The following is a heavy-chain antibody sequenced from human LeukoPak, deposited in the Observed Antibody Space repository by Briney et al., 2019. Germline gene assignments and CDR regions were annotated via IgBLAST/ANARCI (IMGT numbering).Heavy chain of an antibody. CDR2: IYPGDSDT. Sequence: GESLKISCKGSGYSFTSYWIGWVRQMPGKGLEWMGIIYPGDSDTRYSPSFQGQVTISADKSISTAYLQWCSLKASDTAKYYCARGSESVYLIFDYWAQGTLVTVAS. CDR3: ARGSESVYLIFDY. CDR1: GYSFTSYW. J-gene: IGHJ4*02. V-gene: IGHV5-51*01. D-gene: IGHD1-26*01.